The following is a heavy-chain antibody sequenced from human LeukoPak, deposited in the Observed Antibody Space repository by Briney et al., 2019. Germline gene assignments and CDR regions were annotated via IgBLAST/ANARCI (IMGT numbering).Heavy chain of an antibody. CDR2: ISSSSSYI. CDR1: GFTFSSYS. CDR3: ARKGDSSWYVLSWFDP. J-gene: IGHJ5*02. Sequence: PGGSLRLSCAASGFTFSSYSMNWVRQAPGKGLEWVSSISSSSSYIYYADSVKGRFTISRGNAKNSLYLQMNSLRAEDTAVYYCARKGDSSWYVLSWFDPWGQGTLVTVSS. V-gene: IGHV3-21*01. D-gene: IGHD6-13*01.